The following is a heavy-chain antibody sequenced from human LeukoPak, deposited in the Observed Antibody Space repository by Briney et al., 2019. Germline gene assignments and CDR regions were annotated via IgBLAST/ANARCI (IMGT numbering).Heavy chain of an antibody. CDR3: AKVVVSGNGDYFDF. CDR2: TSGSGETI. V-gene: IGHV3-23*01. Sequence: PGGSLRLSCAASGFTFSSSAMAWVRPAPGKGREWVSSTSGSGETIHYADSVKGRFPISRDNSNRTLCLQMNSLRAEDTAIYYCAKVVVSGNGDYFDFWGQGTLVTVAS. J-gene: IGHJ4*02. CDR1: GFTFSSSA. D-gene: IGHD2-8*01.